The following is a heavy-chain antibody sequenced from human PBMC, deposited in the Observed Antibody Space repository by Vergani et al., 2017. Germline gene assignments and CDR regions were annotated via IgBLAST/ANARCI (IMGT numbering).Heavy chain of an antibody. Sequence: QMQLVQSGPEVKKPGTSVKVSCKASGFTFTSSAVQWVRQARGQRLEWIGWIVVGSGNTNYAQKFQERVTITRDMSTSTAYIELSSLRSDDTAVYYCAAGIAVAGIGYWGQGTLVTVSS. D-gene: IGHD6-19*01. CDR2: IVVGSGNT. CDR1: GFTFTSSA. J-gene: IGHJ4*02. CDR3: AAGIAVAGIGY. V-gene: IGHV1-58*01.